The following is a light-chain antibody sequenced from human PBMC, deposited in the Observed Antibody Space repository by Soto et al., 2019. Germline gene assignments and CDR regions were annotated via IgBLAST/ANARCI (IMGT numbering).Light chain of an antibody. J-gene: IGKJ1*01. CDR2: HAS. CDR1: QSISSW. CDR3: QQYNSYWWT. V-gene: IGKV1-5*01. Sequence: DIQMTQSPSTLSASVGDRVTITCRASQSISSWLAWYQQKPGKAPQLLIYHASSLERGVPSRFRRSGHGTEFHLPIRSLQPDDFATYYCQQYNSYWWTFGQGTKVDIK.